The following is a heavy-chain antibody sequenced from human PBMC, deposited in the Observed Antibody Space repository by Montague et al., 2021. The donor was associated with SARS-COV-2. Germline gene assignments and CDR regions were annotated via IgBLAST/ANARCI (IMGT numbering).Heavy chain of an antibody. J-gene: IGHJ3*02. CDR1: GDSFNSPKYY. Sequence: SETLSLTCTVSGDSFNSPKYYCAWIRQPPGKGLEWIGSSYYSGTTYDNPSLRSQVTISVDTSKTQFSLKMNSVTAADTAVYYCARGCYGSGSYHAFDIWGQGTVVAVSS. CDR2: SYYSGTT. D-gene: IGHD3-10*01. V-gene: IGHV4-39*01. CDR3: ARGCYGSGSYHAFDI.